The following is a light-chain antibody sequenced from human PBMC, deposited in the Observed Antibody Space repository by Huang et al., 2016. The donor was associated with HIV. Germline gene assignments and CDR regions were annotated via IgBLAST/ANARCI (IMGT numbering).Light chain of an antibody. CDR2: GAS. Sequence: EIVMTQSPATLSASPGERATLSCRASQSVSTKLAWYQQKPGQAPRLLMYGASTRATGIPARFSGSGSGTEFTLTINSLQSEDFSVYYCQQYSEWPPLTFGGGTKVDI. CDR3: QQYSEWPPLT. J-gene: IGKJ4*01. CDR1: QSVSTK. V-gene: IGKV3-15*01.